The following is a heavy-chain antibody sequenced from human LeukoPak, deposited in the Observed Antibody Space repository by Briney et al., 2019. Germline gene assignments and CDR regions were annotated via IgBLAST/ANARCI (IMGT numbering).Heavy chain of an antibody. V-gene: IGHV3-23*01. Sequence: GGTLRLSCAASGFTFRRCGMSWVRQAPGKGLQWVSTISGTALSIYYADSVKGRFTISRDNSKNTLYLQMNSLRAEDTAVYYCAKDRWTEVDAFDIWGQGTMVTVSS. CDR3: AKDRWTEVDAFDI. J-gene: IGHJ3*02. D-gene: IGHD1-1*01. CDR1: GFTFRRCG. CDR2: ISGTALSI.